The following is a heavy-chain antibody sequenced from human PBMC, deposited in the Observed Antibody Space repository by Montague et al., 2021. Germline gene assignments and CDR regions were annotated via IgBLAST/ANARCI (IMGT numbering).Heavy chain of an antibody. CDR1: SGSIFHAH. V-gene: IGHV4-59*08. J-gene: IGHJ5*02. D-gene: IGHD3-10*01. CDR3: AKQDYFVSGTSYKGFDP. CDR2: MFYGSAT. Sequence: SETLSLTCTVSSGSIFHAHWSWVRKPPGKGLEWLGSMFYGSATSNNPSLKSRVTMSIDTSTNQFSLKLSFVTAADTVVYYCAKQDYFVSGTSYKGFDPWGQGILVSVAS.